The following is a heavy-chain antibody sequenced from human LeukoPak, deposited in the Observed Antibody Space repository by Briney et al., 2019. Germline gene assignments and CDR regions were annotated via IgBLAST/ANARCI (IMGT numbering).Heavy chain of an antibody. CDR2: ISYDGSNK. D-gene: IGHD2-21*02. Sequence: GGSLRLSCAASGFTFSSYAMHWVRQAPGKGLEWVAVISYDGSNKYYADSVKGRFTISRDNSKNTLYLQTNSLRAEDTAVYYCARGVVTPSSFFDYWGQGTLVTVSS. J-gene: IGHJ4*02. CDR3: ARGVVTPSSFFDY. V-gene: IGHV3-30*04. CDR1: GFTFSSYA.